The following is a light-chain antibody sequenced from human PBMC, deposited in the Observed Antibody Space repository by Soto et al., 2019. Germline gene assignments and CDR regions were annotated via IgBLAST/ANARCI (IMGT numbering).Light chain of an antibody. V-gene: IGKV1-39*01. CDR1: QSISSY. J-gene: IGKJ1*01. CDR2: AAS. CDR3: QQSYRNGWK. Sequence: DIPFTHSPSSLSVSLPYLVSFTFRASQSISSYLNWYQQKPGKAPRVLIFAASSLQSGVPTRFSGSGSGTDFTLTISRLQPEDVATYYRQQSYRNGWKFGQGTKVDIK.